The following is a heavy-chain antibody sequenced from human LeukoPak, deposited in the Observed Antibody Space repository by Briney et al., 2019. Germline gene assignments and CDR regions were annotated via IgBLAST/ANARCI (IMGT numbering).Heavy chain of an antibody. J-gene: IGHJ6*02. Sequence: SVKVSCKVSGYTLTELSMHWVRQAPGKGLEWMGGFDPEDGETIYAQKFRGRVTMTEDTSTDTAYMELSSLRSEDTAVYYCATLQPTITIFGVVIMPHYYYYGMDVWGQGTTVTVSS. CDR2: FDPEDGET. D-gene: IGHD3-3*01. V-gene: IGHV1-24*01. CDR1: GYTLTELS. CDR3: ATLQPTITIFGVVIMPHYYYYGMDV.